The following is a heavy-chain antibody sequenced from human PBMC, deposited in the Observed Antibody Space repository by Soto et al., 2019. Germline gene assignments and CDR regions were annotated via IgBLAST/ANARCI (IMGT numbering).Heavy chain of an antibody. V-gene: IGHV3-48*03. Sequence: GGSLRLSCAASGVTFSNYEMNWVRQAPGKGLEWISYIDRSGTTIHYADSVKGRFTISRDNAKNSMYLQMNSLRVDDTAVYYCVGDGDGGCCSSWFVPWGQGTLVTVSS. J-gene: IGHJ5*02. D-gene: IGHD2-15*01. CDR2: IDRSGTTI. CDR3: VGDGDGGCCSSWFVP. CDR1: GVTFSNYE.